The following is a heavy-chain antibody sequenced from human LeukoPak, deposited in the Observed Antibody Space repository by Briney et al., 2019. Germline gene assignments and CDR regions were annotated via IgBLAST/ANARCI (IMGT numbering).Heavy chain of an antibody. Sequence: GGSLRLSCAASGFIYTSYSMNWVRQAPGKGLEGVSSITGGGTYIYYADSVKGRFTISRDNAKNSVYLQMNNLRAEDTAVFYCARGISYGSGYYGDAFDFWGQGTMVTVSS. CDR1: GFIYTSYS. D-gene: IGHD6-25*01. CDR2: ITGGGTYI. V-gene: IGHV3-21*01. J-gene: IGHJ3*01. CDR3: ARGISYGSGYYGDAFDF.